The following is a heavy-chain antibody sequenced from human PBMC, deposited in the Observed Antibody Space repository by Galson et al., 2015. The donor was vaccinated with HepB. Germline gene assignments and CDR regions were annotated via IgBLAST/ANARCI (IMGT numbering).Heavy chain of an antibody. V-gene: IGHV3-15*01. CDR3: TTDGGVPVAGIFEH. J-gene: IGHJ4*02. Sequence: SLRLSCAASGFTFTNAYISWVRQAPGKGLEWVGRIKSKPDGATTDYAAPVKGRFTISRDDSKNRVYLQMNSLKIEDTGFYYCTTDGGVPVAGIFEHWGQGTLVTVSS. CDR1: GFTFTNAY. CDR2: IKSKPDGATT. D-gene: IGHD6-19*01.